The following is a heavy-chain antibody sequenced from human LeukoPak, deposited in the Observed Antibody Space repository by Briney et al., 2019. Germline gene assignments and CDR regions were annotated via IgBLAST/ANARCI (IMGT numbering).Heavy chain of an antibody. D-gene: IGHD3-10*01. CDR3: ARGIWFEESYGMDV. CDR2: IYYSGST. Sequence: PSQTLSLTCTVSGGSISSGGYYWSWIRQHPGKGLEWIGYIYYSGSTYYNPSLKSRVTISVDTSKNQFSLKLSSVTAADTAVYYCARGIWFEESYGMDVWGQGTTVTVSS. J-gene: IGHJ6*02. CDR1: GGSISSGGYY. V-gene: IGHV4-31*03.